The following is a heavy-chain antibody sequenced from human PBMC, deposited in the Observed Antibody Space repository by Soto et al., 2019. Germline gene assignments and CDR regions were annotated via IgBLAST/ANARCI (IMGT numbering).Heavy chain of an antibody. CDR1: GGSISSYY. V-gene: IGHV4-59*08. D-gene: IGHD5-18*01. CDR2: IYYSGST. Sequence: QVQLQESGPGLVKPSETLSLTCTVSGGSISSYYWSWIRQPPGKGLECIGYIYYSGSTKSNPSLKSRVTISVDTSKNYFSLKLSSVTAADTAVYYGSRRYGSCFDYWGQGTLVTVSS. J-gene: IGHJ4*02. CDR3: SRRYGSCFDY.